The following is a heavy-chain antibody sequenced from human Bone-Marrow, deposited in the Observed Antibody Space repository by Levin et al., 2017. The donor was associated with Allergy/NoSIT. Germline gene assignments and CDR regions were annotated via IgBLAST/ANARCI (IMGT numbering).Heavy chain of an antibody. V-gene: IGHV1-8*01. Sequence: ASVKVSCKASGYTFTHYDFTWVRQATGQGLEWMGWMNPDSGNSNFAQKFRGRVTVTTDSSISTVYMELRKLRSEDTAVYYCARATRNELLSEYWGQGTLVTVSS. CDR2: MNPDSGNS. CDR1: GYTFTHYD. CDR3: ARATRNELLSEY. J-gene: IGHJ4*02. D-gene: IGHD2-21*02.